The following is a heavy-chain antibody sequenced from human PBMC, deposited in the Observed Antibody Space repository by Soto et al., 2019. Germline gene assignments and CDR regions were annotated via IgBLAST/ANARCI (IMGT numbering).Heavy chain of an antibody. CDR3: AHSPSQLRYFDWFSP. D-gene: IGHD3-9*01. V-gene: IGHV2-5*02. Sequence: QITLKESGPTLVKPTQTLTLTCTFSGFSLSTSGVGVGWIRQPPGKALEWLALIYWDDDKRYSPSLKSRLTIPKDTSKNQVALTMTNMDPVDTATYYCAHSPSQLRYFDWFSPWGQGTLVTVSS. CDR2: IYWDDDK. J-gene: IGHJ5*02. CDR1: GFSLSTSGVG.